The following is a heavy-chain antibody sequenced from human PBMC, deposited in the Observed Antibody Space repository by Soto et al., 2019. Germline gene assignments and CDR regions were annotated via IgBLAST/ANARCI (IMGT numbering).Heavy chain of an antibody. CDR1: GFTFSSNA. D-gene: IGHD2-8*02. Sequence: GGSLRLSCAASGFTFSSNAMNWVRQAPGQGLEWVSSISGRGVGPEYADSVKGRFTISRDNSKNMLYLQMHSLRAEDTAVYYCAKGKLGYCTGGSCYYYGLDVWGQGTTVTVSS. J-gene: IGHJ6*02. CDR3: AKGKLGYCTGGSCYYYGLDV. CDR2: ISGRGVGP. V-gene: IGHV3-23*01.